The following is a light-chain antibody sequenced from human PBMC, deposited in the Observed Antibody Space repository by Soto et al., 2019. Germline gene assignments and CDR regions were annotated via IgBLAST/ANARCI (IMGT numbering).Light chain of an antibody. CDR3: CSYAGSYTLSV. CDR2: DVS. Sequence: QSALTQPRSVSGSPGQSVTISCTGTSSDVGGYSYVSWFQQHPGKAPKLMINDVSKRPSGVPDRFSGSKTGNTASLTISGLQAEDEADYYCCSYAGSYTLSVFGTGTKLTVL. CDR1: SSDVGGYSY. J-gene: IGLJ1*01. V-gene: IGLV2-11*01.